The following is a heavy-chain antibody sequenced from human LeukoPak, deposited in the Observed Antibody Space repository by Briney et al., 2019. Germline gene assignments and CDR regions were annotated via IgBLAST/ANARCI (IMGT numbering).Heavy chain of an antibody. J-gene: IGHJ4*02. CDR1: GGSIGGSSYY. D-gene: IGHD2-2*01. Sequence: SETLSLTCTVSGGSIGGSSYYWGWIRQPPGKGLEWIGTIYYSGRTYYNPSLKSRVTISVDTSKNQFSLKLSSVTAADTAVYYCARQYCSSTSCSAGLTPRPQYYFDYWGQGTLVTVSS. CDR3: ARQYCSSTSCSAGLTPRPQYYFDY. V-gene: IGHV4-39*01. CDR2: IYYSGRT.